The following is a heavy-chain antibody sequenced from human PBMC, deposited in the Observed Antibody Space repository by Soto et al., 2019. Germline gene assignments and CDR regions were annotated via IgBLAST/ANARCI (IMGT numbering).Heavy chain of an antibody. V-gene: IGHV3-23*01. Sequence: EVQLLESGGGLVQPGGSLRLSCAASGFTFSSYAMSWVRQAPGKGLEWVSAISGSGGSTYYADSVKGRFTISRDNSXXVLYRQRTSLRAEATAVYYCATDVQYYGSVSSLVFWGQGTLVTVSS. CDR3: ATDVQYYGSVSSLVF. CDR1: GFTFSSYA. D-gene: IGHD3-10*01. CDR2: ISGSGGST. J-gene: IGHJ4*02.